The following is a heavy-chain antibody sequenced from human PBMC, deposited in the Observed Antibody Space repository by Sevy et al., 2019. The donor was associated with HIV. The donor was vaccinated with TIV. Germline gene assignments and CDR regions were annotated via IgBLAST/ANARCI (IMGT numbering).Heavy chain of an antibody. CDR1: GFTFSKYS. CDR3: ASEVCTNPHDY. CDR2: LSFGCGEI. V-gene: IGHV3-23*01. D-gene: IGHD2-8*01. J-gene: IGHJ4*02. Sequence: GGSLRLSCAASGFTFSKYSMSWVRQPPGKGLEWVSTLSFGCGEINHADSVKGRLTISRDNSKKSLYVQMNNLRAEDTAVYYCASEVCTNPHDYWGQGTLVTVSS.